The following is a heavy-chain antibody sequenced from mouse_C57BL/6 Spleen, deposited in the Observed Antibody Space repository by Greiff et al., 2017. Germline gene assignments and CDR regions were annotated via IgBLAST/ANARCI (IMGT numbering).Heavy chain of an antibody. CDR3: DNTAQATSAMDY. J-gene: IGHJ4*01. CDR1: GYSFTGYY. D-gene: IGHD3-2*02. Sequence: DVQLQESGPELVKPGASVKISCKASGYSFTGYYMYWVKQSPEKSLEWIGEINPSTGGTTYNQKVKAKATLTVYKSSSTAYMQLKSLTSEDSAVDDCDNTAQATSAMDYWGQGTSVTVSS. CDR2: INPSTGGT. V-gene: IGHV1-42*01.